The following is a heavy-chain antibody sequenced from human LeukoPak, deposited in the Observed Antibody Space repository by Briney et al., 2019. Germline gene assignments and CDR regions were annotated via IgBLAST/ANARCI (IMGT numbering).Heavy chain of an antibody. V-gene: IGHV1-8*01. J-gene: IGHJ4*02. Sequence: ASVKVSCKASGYTFTSYDINWVRQATGQGLEWMGWMNPNSGNTGYAQKFQGRVTMTRNTSISTAYMELSSLRSEDTAVYYCARGDDSSGYFDPDYFDYWGQGTLVTVSS. CDR3: ARGDDSSGYFDPDYFDY. D-gene: IGHD3-22*01. CDR1: GYTFTSYD. CDR2: MNPNSGNT.